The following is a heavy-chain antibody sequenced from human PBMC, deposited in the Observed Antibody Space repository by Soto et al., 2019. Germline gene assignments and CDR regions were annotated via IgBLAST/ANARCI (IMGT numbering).Heavy chain of an antibody. CDR3: APRPSIYGWANYFDY. CDR1: GFTFRSYA. CDR2: ISDSGGST. Sequence: PGGSLRLSCAASGFTFRSYAMSWVRQAPGKGLEWVSGISDSGGSTYYADSVKGRFTISRDNSKSTLYLQMNSLRAEDSAIYYCAPRPSIYGWANYFDYWGQGTLVTVSS. D-gene: IGHD3-10*01. V-gene: IGHV3-23*01. J-gene: IGHJ4*02.